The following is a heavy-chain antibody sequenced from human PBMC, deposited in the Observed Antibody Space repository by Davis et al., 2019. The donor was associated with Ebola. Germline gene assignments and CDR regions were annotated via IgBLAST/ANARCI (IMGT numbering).Heavy chain of an antibody. CDR2: INPSGGST. J-gene: IGHJ6*02. CDR3: ARATMVRGLGMDV. CDR1: GYTFTSYG. V-gene: IGHV1-46*01. Sequence: ASVKVSCKASGYTFTSYGINWVRQATGQGLEWMGIINPSGGSTSYAQKFQGRVTMTRDTSTSTVYMELSSLRSEDTAVYYCARATMVRGLGMDVWGQGTTVTVSS. D-gene: IGHD3-10*01.